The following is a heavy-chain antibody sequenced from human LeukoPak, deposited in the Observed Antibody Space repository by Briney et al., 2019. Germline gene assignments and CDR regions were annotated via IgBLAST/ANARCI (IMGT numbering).Heavy chain of an antibody. CDR1: GGSISSGGYY. J-gene: IGHJ6*04. CDR3: ARGVIPAVHLDV. CDR2: IYYSGST. D-gene: IGHD2-2*01. V-gene: IGHV4-31*03. Sequence: SETLSLTCTVSGGSISSGGYYWSWIRQHPGKGLEWIGYIYYSGSTYYNPSLKSRVTISVDTSKNQFSLKLSSVNAADTAVYYCARGVIPAVHLDVWGKGTTVTVSS.